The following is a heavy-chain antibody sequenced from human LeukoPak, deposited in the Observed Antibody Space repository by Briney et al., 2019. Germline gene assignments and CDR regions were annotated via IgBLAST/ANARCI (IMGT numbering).Heavy chain of an antibody. CDR2: IKQDGSEK. D-gene: IGHD2-2*01. J-gene: IGHJ4*02. CDR3: GRATVVEAAAMDH. CDR1: GFTFSSYW. V-gene: IGHV3-7*01. Sequence: GGSLRLSCAASGFTFSSYWMSWVRQAPGKGLEWVANIKQDGSEKYYVDSVKGRFTISRDNAKNSLYLQMNSLRAEDTAVYFCGRATVVEAAAMDHWGQGTPVTVSS.